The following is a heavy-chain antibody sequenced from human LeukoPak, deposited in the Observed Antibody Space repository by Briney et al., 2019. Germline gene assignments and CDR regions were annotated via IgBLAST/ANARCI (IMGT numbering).Heavy chain of an antibody. Sequence: ASVKVSCKASGYTFTSYGISWVRQAPGQGLEWMGWISAYNGNTNYAQKLQGRVTMTTDTSTSTAYMELRSLRSDDTAVYYCARDRVRTYYYDNSGYADLDYWGQGTLVTVSS. CDR1: GYTFTSYG. J-gene: IGHJ4*02. CDR3: ARDRVRTYYYDNSGYADLDY. D-gene: IGHD3-22*01. V-gene: IGHV1-18*01. CDR2: ISAYNGNT.